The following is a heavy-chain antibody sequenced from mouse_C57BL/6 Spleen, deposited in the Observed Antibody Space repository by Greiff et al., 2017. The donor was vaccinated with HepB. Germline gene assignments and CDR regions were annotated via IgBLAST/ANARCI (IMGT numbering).Heavy chain of an antibody. CDR3: ARDGDYYYGTQFAY. Sequence: EVQLQESGPGLVKPSQSLSLTCSVTGYSITSGYYWNWIRQFPGNKLEWMGYISYDGSNNYNPSLKNRISITRDTSKNQFFLKLNSVTTEDTATYYCARDGDYYYGTQFAYWGQGTLVTVSA. J-gene: IGHJ3*01. V-gene: IGHV3-6*01. CDR2: ISYDGSN. CDR1: GYSITSGYY. D-gene: IGHD1-1*01.